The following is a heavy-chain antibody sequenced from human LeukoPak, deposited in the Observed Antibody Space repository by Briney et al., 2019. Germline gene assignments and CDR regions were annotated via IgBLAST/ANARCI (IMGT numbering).Heavy chain of an antibody. CDR2: IYSGGST. CDR1: GFTFSSYS. V-gene: IGHV3-53*04. Sequence: PGGSLRLSCAASGFTFSSYSMNWVRQAPGKGLEWVSVIYSGGSTYYADSVKGRFTISRHNSKNTLYLQMNSLRAEDTAVYYCARTVVDIVATITGPSLLYYYYGMDVWGQGTTVTVSS. CDR3: ARTVVDIVATITGPSLLYYYYGMDV. D-gene: IGHD5-12*01. J-gene: IGHJ6*02.